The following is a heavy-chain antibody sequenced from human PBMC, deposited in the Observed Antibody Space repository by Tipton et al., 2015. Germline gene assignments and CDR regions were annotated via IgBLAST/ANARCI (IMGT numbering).Heavy chain of an antibody. D-gene: IGHD2-21*02. CDR1: GGSISSYY. CDR2: IYHSGST. J-gene: IGHJ4*02. V-gene: IGHV4-59*01. Sequence: GLVKPSETLSLACTVSGGSISSYYWSWIRQPPGKGLEWIGSIYHSGSTNYNPSLKSRVSISVDTSENRFSLRLTSVTAADTAMYYCARTRGVQSSDWEVRWGQGILVNVSS. CDR3: ARTRGVQSSDWEVR.